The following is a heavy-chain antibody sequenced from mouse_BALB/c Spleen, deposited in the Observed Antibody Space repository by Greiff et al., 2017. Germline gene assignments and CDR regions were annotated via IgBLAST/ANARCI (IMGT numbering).Heavy chain of an antibody. Sequence: EVHLVESGGGLVQPGGSLRLSCATSGFTFTDYYMTWVRQPPGKALEWLGFIRNKANGYTTEYSASVKGRFTISRDNSQSILYLQMNTLRAEDSATYYCARLTGSSMDYWGQGTSVTVSS. CDR1: GFTFTDYY. CDR2: IRNKANGYTT. V-gene: IGHV7-3*02. D-gene: IGHD4-1*01. CDR3: ARLTGSSMDY. J-gene: IGHJ4*01.